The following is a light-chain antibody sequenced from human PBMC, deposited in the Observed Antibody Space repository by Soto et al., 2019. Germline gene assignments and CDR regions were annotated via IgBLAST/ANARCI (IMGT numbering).Light chain of an antibody. CDR3: FSYAGSSTFVV. CDR1: SSDVGNYNL. Sequence: QSALTQPAAVSGSPGPSITISCTGTSSDVGNYNLVSWYQQHPGTAPKLMIYEGSKRPSGVPNRFSGSKSGNTASLTISGLQAEDEADYYSFSYAGSSTFVVFGGGTKLTVL. V-gene: IGLV2-23*03. CDR2: EGS. J-gene: IGLJ2*01.